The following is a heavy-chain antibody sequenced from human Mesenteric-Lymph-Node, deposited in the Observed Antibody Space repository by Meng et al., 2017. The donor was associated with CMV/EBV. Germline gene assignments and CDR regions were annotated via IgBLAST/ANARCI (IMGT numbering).Heavy chain of an antibody. CDR1: GFTLSAYS. Sequence: GGSLRLSCVVSGFTLSAYSVSWVRQAPGKGLEWVSSISSSGSYIYYVDSVKGRFTISRDSAKNSVYLQMNSLRAEDTAVYYCARMRSSSAGTGNYYFDYWGQGTLVTVSS. CDR2: ISSSGSYI. J-gene: IGHJ4*02. D-gene: IGHD1-1*01. CDR3: ARMRSSSAGTGNYYFDY. V-gene: IGHV3-21*01.